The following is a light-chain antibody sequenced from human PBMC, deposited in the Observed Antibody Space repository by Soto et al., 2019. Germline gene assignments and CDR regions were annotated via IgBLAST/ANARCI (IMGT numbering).Light chain of an antibody. J-gene: IGKJ2*01. CDR2: HVP. CDR3: QQSSTTVYT. V-gene: IGKV1-39*01. Sequence: DIQMTQSPSSLSASVGDRVTVSCRASQRIGTYLNWYQQRPGKAPTLLMYHVPTLQPGVPSRFSGSGSGTDFTLSISGLQPEDFATYYCQQSSTTVYTFGQGTKLEIK. CDR1: QRIGTY.